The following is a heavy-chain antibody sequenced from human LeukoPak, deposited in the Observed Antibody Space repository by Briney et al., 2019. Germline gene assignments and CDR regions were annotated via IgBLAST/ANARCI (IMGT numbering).Heavy chain of an antibody. CDR3: ARVVGYCSSTSCHIFDY. CDR1: GYTFTSYD. CDR2: MNPNSGNT. J-gene: IGHJ4*02. V-gene: IGHV1-8*01. D-gene: IGHD2-2*02. Sequence: ASVEVSCKASGYTFTSYDINWVRQATGQGLEWMGWMNPNSGNTGYAQKFQGRVTMTRNTSISTAYMELSSLRSEDTAVYYCARVVGYCSSTSCHIFDYWGQGTLVTVSS.